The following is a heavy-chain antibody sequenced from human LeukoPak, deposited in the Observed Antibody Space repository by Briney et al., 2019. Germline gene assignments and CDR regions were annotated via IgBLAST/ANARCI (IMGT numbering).Heavy chain of an antibody. D-gene: IGHD3-10*01. CDR3: AKVSPRESRGISMVRGVIKPRGYFDY. J-gene: IGHJ4*02. CDR2: ISSRSSTI. V-gene: IGHV3-48*01. CDR1: GFTFSSYS. Sequence: GGSLRLSCAASGFTFSSYSMNWVRQAPGKGLEWVSYISSRSSTIYYADSVKGRFTISRDNSKYTLYLQMNSLRAEDTAVYYCAKVSPRESRGISMVRGVIKPRGYFDYWGQGTLVTVSS.